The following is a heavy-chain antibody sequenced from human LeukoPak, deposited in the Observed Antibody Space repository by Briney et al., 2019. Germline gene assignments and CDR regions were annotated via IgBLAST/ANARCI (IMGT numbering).Heavy chain of an antibody. D-gene: IGHD5-24*01. Sequence: GESLKISCKGSGYTFTSYWIGWVRQMPGKSVEWMGIIYIGDCDTRYSPSFQGQVTISVDKSISTAYLQWNSLKAWDTSMYYCARRGQAGYNLCYFDYWGQGTLVTVSS. CDR3: ARRGQAGYNLCYFDY. V-gene: IGHV5-51*01. CDR2: IYIGDCDT. CDR1: GYTFTSYW. J-gene: IGHJ4*02.